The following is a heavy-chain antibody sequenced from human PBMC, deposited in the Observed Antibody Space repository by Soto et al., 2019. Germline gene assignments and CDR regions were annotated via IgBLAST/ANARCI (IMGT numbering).Heavy chain of an antibody. J-gene: IGHJ4*02. D-gene: IGHD3-16*01. Sequence: GGSLRLSCAASGFTFSSYAMSWVRQAPGKGLEWVSAISGSGGSTYYADSVKGRFTISRDNSKNTLYLQMNSLRAEDTAVYYCAKDLVWRYRLGRYFDYWGQGTLVTVSS. CDR3: AKDLVWRYRLGRYFDY. V-gene: IGHV3-23*01. CDR1: GFTFSSYA. CDR2: ISGSGGST.